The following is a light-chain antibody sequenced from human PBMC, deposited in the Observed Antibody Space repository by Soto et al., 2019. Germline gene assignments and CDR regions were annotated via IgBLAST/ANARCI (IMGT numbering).Light chain of an antibody. CDR2: EVS. V-gene: IGLV2-14*01. J-gene: IGLJ1*01. CDR3: SSYTTNSTYV. CDR1: SSDIGGYNY. Sequence: LTQPASVSGSDGQSITISCTGTSSDIGGYNYVSWYQHHPGKAPTLMIYEVSHRPSGVSHRFSGSKSGNTASLTISGLQADDETDYYCSSYTTNSTYVFGTGTKVTVL.